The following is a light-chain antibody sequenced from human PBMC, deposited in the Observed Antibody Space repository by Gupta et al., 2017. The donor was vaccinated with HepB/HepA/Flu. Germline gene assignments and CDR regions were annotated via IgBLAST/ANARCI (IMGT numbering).Light chain of an antibody. CDR3: QQYNNWPRT. CDR2: AAS. J-gene: IGKJ2*01. Sequence: PATLSVSPGEGVTLSCRASQSVSNNLAWYQQKPGQAPRLLISAASTRATGIPATFSGSGSGTXFTLTIXSLQSEDFAVYYCQQYNNWPRTFGXGTKLEIK. CDR1: QSVSNN. V-gene: IGKV3D-15*01.